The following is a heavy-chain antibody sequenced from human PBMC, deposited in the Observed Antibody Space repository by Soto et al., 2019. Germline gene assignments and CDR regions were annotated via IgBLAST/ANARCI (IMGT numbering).Heavy chain of an antibody. CDR3: ASPRRAPSGSYPSYYYYGMDV. V-gene: IGHV3-53*01. J-gene: IGHJ6*02. D-gene: IGHD1-26*01. CDR2: IYSGGST. CDR1: GFTVSSNY. Sequence: PGGSLRLSCAASGFTVSSNYMSWVRQAPGKGLEWVSVIYSGGSTYYADSVKGRFTISRDNSKNTLYLQMNSLRAEDTAVYYCASPRRAPSGSYPSYYYYGMDVWGQGTTVTVSS.